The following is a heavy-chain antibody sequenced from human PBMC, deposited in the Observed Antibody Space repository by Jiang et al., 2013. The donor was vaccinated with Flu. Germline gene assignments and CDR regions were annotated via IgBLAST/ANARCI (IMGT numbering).Heavy chain of an antibody. V-gene: IGHV1-69*04. J-gene: IGHJ5*02. CDR3: ARNSKVVYASDLEWFDP. CDR1: SSYA. D-gene: IGHD2-8*02. CDR2: SSLYLGIA. Sequence: SSYAISWVRQAPGQGLEWMEGSSLYLGIANYAQKFQGRVTITADKSTSTAYMELSSLRSEDTAVYYCARNSKVVYASDLEWFDPWGQGTLVTVSS.